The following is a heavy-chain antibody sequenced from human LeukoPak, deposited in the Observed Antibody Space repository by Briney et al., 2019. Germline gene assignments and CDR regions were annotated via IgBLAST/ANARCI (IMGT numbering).Heavy chain of an antibody. Sequence: GRSLRLSCAASGFTFSSYGMHWVRQAPGKGLEWVAVISYDGSNKYYADSVKGRFTISRDNSKNTLYLQMDSLRGDDTAVYYCAITGHDYYWGQGTLVTVSS. CDR2: ISYDGSNK. J-gene: IGHJ4*02. CDR3: AITGHDYY. V-gene: IGHV3-30*03. D-gene: IGHD2-8*02. CDR1: GFTFSSYG.